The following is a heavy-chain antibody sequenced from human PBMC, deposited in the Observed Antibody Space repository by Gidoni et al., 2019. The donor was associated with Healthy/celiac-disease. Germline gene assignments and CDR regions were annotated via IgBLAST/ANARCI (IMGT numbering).Heavy chain of an antibody. D-gene: IGHD2-2*01. CDR1: GFTFSSYS. J-gene: IGHJ3*02. CDR3: ASPVPRI. V-gene: IGHV3-21*01. CDR2: ISSSSSYI. Sequence: EVQLVASGGGLVKPAGSLRLSCAPSGFTFSSYSMNWVRQAPGKGLEWVSSISSSSSYIYYADSVKGRFTISRDNAKNSLYLQMNSLRAEDTAVYYCASPVPRIWGQGTMVTVSS.